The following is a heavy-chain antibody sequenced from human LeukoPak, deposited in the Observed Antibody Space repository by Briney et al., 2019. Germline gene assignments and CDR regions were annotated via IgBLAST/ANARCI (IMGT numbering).Heavy chain of an antibody. CDR3: ARSGHDSNYFDY. CDR2: IYYSGST. V-gene: IGHV4-59*01. D-gene: IGHD5-12*01. Sequence: SETLSLTCAVYGGSFSGYYWSWIRQPPGKGLEWIGYIYYSGSTNYNPSLKSRVTISVDTSKNQFSLKLSSVTAADTAFYYCARSGHDSNYFDYWGQGTLVTVSS. CDR1: GGSFSGYY. J-gene: IGHJ4*02.